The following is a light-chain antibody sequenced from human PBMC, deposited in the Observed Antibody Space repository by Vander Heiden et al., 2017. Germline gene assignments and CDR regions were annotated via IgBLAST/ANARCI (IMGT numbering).Light chain of an antibody. CDR1: SATIGAGFD. V-gene: IGLV1-40*01. CDR3: QSYGSSLGDYVFV. Sequence: QPVLTQPPPASGAPGQRVTIPCTGSSATIGAGFDVHWYQHLPGKAPKLLIYGNNNRPSGVPDRFSGSKSGTSASLAITGLQAEDEADYYCQSYGSSLGDYVFVFGTGTKVTVL. CDR2: GNN. J-gene: IGLJ1*01.